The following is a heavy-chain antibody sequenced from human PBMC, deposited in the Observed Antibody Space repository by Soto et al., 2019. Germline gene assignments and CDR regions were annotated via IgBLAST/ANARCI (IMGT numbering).Heavy chain of an antibody. CDR1: GFTFSSYA. CDR3: ARVGEVVPAAILGAFDI. J-gene: IGHJ3*02. CDR2: ISYDGSNK. V-gene: IGHV3-30-3*01. Sequence: GGSLRLSCAAPGFTFSSYAMHWVRQAPGKGLEWVAVISYDGSNKYYADSVKGRFTISRDNSKNTLYLQMNSLRAEDTAVYYCARVGEVVPAAILGAFDIWGQGTMVTVSS. D-gene: IGHD2-2*02.